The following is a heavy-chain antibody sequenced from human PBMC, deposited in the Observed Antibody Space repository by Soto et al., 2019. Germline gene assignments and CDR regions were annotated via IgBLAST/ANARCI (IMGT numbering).Heavy chain of an antibody. D-gene: IGHD6-13*01. CDR1: GGSISSGDYY. CDR3: ARDRVGNSSSYWFYYYYGMDV. V-gene: IGHV4-30-4*01. J-gene: IGHJ6*02. CDR2: IYYSGST. Sequence: SETLSLTCTVSGGSISSGDYYWSWIRQPPGKGLEWIGYIYYSGSTYYNPSLKSRVTISVDMSKNQFSLKLSSVTAADTAVYYCARDRVGNSSSYWFYYYYGMDVWGQGTTVTVSS.